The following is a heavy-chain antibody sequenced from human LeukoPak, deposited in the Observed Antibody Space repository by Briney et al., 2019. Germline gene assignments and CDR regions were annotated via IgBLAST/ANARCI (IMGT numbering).Heavy chain of an antibody. J-gene: IGHJ4*02. CDR1: GFAFSSYA. CDR2: IWYGGSNK. CDR3: AKDRSDCSSTSCYLDY. Sequence: GGSLRLSCAASGFAFSSYALHWVRQAPGKGLEWVAVIWYGGSNKYYADSVKGRFTISRDNSKNTLYLQMNSLRAEDTAVYYCAKDRSDCSSTSCYLDYWGQGTLVTVSS. D-gene: IGHD2-2*01. V-gene: IGHV3-30*02.